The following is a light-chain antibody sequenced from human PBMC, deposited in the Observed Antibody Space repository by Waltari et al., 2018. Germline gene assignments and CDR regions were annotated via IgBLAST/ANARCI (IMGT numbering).Light chain of an antibody. CDR1: QSVSSY. CDR2: DAS. CDR3: QQRSNWPPLT. V-gene: IGKV3-11*01. Sequence: EIVLTQSPATLSLSPGERPTLSWRASQSVSSYLAWYQQKPGQAPRLLIYDASNRATGIPARFSGSGSGTDFTLTISSLEPEDFAVYYCQQRSNWPPLTFGGGTKVEIK. J-gene: IGKJ4*01.